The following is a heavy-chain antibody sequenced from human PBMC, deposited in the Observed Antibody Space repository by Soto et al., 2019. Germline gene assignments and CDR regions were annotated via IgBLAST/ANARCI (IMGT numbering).Heavy chain of an antibody. J-gene: IGHJ6*02. D-gene: IGHD2-21*02. CDR1: ENMLIALC. CDR2: ICPGYSNI. Sequence: GPSAMGTASGWENMLIALCTVSLRKMAGKGLEWVGIICPGYSNIIYSPSVQGQVTISADMSISTAYLQWSSLKASDTAIYYCARRHYCRGDCPITPDYYNGMAVWAQGTTVPISS. V-gene: IGHV5-51*01. CDR3: ARRHYCRGDCPITPDYYNGMAV.